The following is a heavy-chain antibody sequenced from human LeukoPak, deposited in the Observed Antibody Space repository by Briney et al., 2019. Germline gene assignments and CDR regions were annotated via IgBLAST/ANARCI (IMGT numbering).Heavy chain of an antibody. CDR3: AKDGYCSGGNCPRLDAFDL. J-gene: IGHJ3*01. Sequence: PGRSLRLSCAASGFTFSSYAMHWVRQAPGRGLEWVSTFSGSGSGTHYADSVKGRFTISRDNSKNTLYLQMNSLRAEDTAIYYCAKDGYCSGGNCPRLDAFDLWGQGTRVTVSS. V-gene: IGHV3-23*01. CDR2: FSGSGSGT. CDR1: GFTFSSYA. D-gene: IGHD2-15*01.